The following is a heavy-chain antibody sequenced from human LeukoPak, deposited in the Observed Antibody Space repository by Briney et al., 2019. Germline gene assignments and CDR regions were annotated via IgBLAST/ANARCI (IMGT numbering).Heavy chain of an antibody. D-gene: IGHD6-13*01. Sequence: SETLSLTCTVSGGSISSGGYYWSWIRQHPGKGLEWIGYIYYSGSTYYNPSLKSRVTISVDTSKNQFSLKLSSVTAADTAVYYCAREGSSRPLGPNPFDPWGQGTLVTVSS. CDR1: GGSISSGGYY. J-gene: IGHJ5*02. CDR3: AREGSSRPLGPNPFDP. CDR2: IYYSGST. V-gene: IGHV4-31*03.